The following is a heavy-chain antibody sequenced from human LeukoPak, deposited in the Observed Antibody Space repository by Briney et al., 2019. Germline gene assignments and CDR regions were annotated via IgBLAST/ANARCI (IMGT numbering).Heavy chain of an antibody. J-gene: IGHJ4*02. Sequence: GGSLRLSCAASGFTFNSYAMHWVRQAPGKGLEWVAVISYDGSNKYYADSVKGRFTISRDNSKNTLYLQMNSLRAEDTAVYYCARDGVAVAGTGFDYWGQGTLVTVSS. CDR1: GFTFNSYA. V-gene: IGHV3-30-3*01. CDR3: ARDGVAVAGTGFDY. D-gene: IGHD6-19*01. CDR2: ISYDGSNK.